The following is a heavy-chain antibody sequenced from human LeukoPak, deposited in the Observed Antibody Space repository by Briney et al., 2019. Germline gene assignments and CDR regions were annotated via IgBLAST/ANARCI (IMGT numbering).Heavy chain of an antibody. Sequence: GGSLRLSCAASGFTFSSYGMSWVRQAPGKGLEWVSAMSDSGDSTYYADSVKGRFTISRDNSKNTLYPQMNSLRAEDTAVYYCAKNRNKWELLPNAFDIWGQGTMVTVSS. CDR3: AKNRNKWELLPNAFDI. V-gene: IGHV3-23*01. J-gene: IGHJ3*02. CDR2: MSDSGDST. CDR1: GFTFSSYG. D-gene: IGHD1-26*01.